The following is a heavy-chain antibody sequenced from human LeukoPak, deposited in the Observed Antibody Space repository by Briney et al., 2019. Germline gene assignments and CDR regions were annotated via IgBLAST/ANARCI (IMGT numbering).Heavy chain of an antibody. CDR2: INSSGGST. J-gene: IGHJ4*02. CDR1: GYTFTSYY. D-gene: IGHD6-13*01. CDR3: ARVPSDSSSWYVEDY. Sequence: ASVKVSCKASGYTFTSYYMHWVRQAPGQGLERMGIINSSGGSTSYAQKFRGRVTMTRDTSTSTVYMELSRLRSEDTAVYYCARVPSDSSSWYVEDYWGQGTLVTVSS. V-gene: IGHV1-46*01.